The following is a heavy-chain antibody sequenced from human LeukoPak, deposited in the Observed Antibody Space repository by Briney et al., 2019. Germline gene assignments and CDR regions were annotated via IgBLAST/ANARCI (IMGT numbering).Heavy chain of an antibody. CDR3: AKDVCTSPRCHLYSDS. CDR2: ISGSGGST. Sequence: PGGSLRLSCAASGFTFSSYAMSWVRQAPGKGLEWVSAISGSGGSTYYADSVKGRFTISRDNSKNVLYVQMNRLRVEDTAVYFCAKDVCTSPRCHLYSDSWGQGTLVTVSS. D-gene: IGHD2-8*01. V-gene: IGHV3-23*01. CDR1: GFTFSSYA. J-gene: IGHJ4*02.